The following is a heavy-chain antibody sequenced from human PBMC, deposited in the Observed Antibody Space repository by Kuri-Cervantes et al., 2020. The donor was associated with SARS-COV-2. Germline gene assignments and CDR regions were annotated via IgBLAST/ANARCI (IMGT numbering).Heavy chain of an antibody. V-gene: IGHV3-30*01. J-gene: IGHJ4*02. Sequence: GGSLRLSCSASGLTFSSYAMHWVRQAPGKGLEWVAVISYDGSNKYYADSVKGRFTISRDNSKNTLYLQMNSLRAEDTAVYYCAREDIVQWLVSGFDYWGQGTLVTVSS. CDR2: ISYDGSNK. D-gene: IGHD6-19*01. CDR1: GLTFSSYA. CDR3: AREDIVQWLVSGFDY.